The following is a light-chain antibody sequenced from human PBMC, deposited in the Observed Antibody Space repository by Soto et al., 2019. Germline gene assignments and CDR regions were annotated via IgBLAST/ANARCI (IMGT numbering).Light chain of an antibody. CDR3: QQYNKWPRT. J-gene: IGKJ5*01. Sequence: EIVMTQSPATLSVSQGERATLSCRASQSVSSNLAWYQQKPGQTPRLLMYDVSTRATGIPARFSGSGSGTEFTLTISSLQSEDFAVYYCQQYNKWPRTFGQGTRLEI. CDR1: QSVSSN. CDR2: DVS. V-gene: IGKV3-15*01.